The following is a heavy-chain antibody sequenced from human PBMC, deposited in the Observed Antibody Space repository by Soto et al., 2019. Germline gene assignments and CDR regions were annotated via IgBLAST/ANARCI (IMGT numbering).Heavy chain of an antibody. CDR3: ATKSYGTYYYYGMDV. V-gene: IGHV3-7*01. D-gene: IGHD5-18*01. CDR2: IKQDGSEK. Sequence: PGGSLSLSCAASGFTFSSYWMSWVRQAPGKGLEWVANIKQDGSEKYYVDSVKGRFTISRDNAKNSLYLQMNSLRAEDTAVYYCATKSYGTYYYYGMDVWGQGTTVTVS. J-gene: IGHJ6*02. CDR1: GFTFSSYW.